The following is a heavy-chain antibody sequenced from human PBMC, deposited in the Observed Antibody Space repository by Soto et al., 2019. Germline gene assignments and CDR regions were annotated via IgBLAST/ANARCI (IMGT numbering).Heavy chain of an antibody. CDR3: ARFRDSGWYSFLPYYFDY. D-gene: IGHD6-19*01. CDR2: IYYSGST. Sequence: QLQLQESGPGLVKPSETLSLTCTVSGGSISSSSNYWGWIRQPPGKGLEWIGSIYYSGSTYYNPSLKSRVTISVDTSKNQFSLKLSSVTAADTAVYYCARFRDSGWYSFLPYYFDYWGQGTLVTVSS. J-gene: IGHJ4*02. V-gene: IGHV4-39*01. CDR1: GGSISSSSNY.